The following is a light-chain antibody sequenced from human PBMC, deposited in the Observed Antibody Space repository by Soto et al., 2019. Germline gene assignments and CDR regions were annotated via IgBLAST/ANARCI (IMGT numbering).Light chain of an antibody. V-gene: IGLV1-44*01. CDR3: AAWDDSLNGGV. Sequence: QSVLTQPPSASGTPGQRVTISCSGSSSNIGSNTVNWYQQLPGTAPKLLIYTNNQRPSGVPDRFSGSNSGTSASLAISGLQSDDEADYYCAAWDDSLNGGVFGGGTKLTVL. CDR1: SSNIGSNT. J-gene: IGLJ3*02. CDR2: TNN.